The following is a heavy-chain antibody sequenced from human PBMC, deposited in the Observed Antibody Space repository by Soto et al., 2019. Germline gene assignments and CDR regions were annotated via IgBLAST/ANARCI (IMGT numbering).Heavy chain of an antibody. CDR1: GASIRNFY. V-gene: IGHV4-59*01. CDR3: AQTTGWPGFDY. Sequence: QVHLQESGPGLVKPSETMSLTCTASGASIRNFYWNWVRQFPGKGLEWIGHIYNGERTNYNPSLKSRVTISEDTSKNQFSLKLGSVTVADTAVYYCAQTTGWPGFDYWGQGTLVAVSS. J-gene: IGHJ4*02. CDR2: IYNGERT. D-gene: IGHD6-19*01.